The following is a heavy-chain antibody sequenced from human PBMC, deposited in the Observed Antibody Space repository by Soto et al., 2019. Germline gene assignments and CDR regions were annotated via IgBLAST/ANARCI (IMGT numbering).Heavy chain of an antibody. CDR2: TSYDGSIR. J-gene: IGHJ4*02. V-gene: IGHV3-30*18. D-gene: IGHD2-21*02. CDR1: GFTFSNYG. Sequence: QVQLVESGGGVVQPGRSLRLSCAASGFTFSNYGMHWVRQAPGKGLEWVAVTSYDGSIRYYAGSVKGRFTISRDNSKNPQYRQINSLKTEDTAVYYCAKDRFAYCGGDGYWVDDWGQGTLLTVSS. CDR3: AKDRFAYCGGDGYWVDD.